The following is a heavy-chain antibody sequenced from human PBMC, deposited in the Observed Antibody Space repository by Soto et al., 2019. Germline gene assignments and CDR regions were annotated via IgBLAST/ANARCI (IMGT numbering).Heavy chain of an antibody. D-gene: IGHD3-10*01. J-gene: IGHJ6*02. CDR3: ARAGVLLWFGELIRQTWDV. CDR1: GGSISSSNW. CDR2: IYHSGST. Sequence: QVQLQESGPGLVKPSGTLSLTCAVSGGSISSSNWWSWVRQPPGKGLEWNGEIYHSGSTNYNPSPKSRLTISVDKSKNQFSLKLSSVTAADTAVYYCARAGVLLWFGELIRQTWDVWGQGTTVTVSS. V-gene: IGHV4-4*02.